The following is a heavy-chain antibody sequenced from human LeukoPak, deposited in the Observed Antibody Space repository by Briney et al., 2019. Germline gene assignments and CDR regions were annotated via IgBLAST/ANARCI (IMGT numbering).Heavy chain of an antibody. CDR3: ARDTVGVTDY. CDR1: GFTFSSYA. CDR2: ISGSGGST. J-gene: IGHJ4*02. V-gene: IGHV3-23*01. Sequence: GGSLRLSFAASGFTFSSYAMSWVRQAPGKGLEWVSAISGSGGSTYYADSVKGRFTISRDNSKNTLYLQMNSLRAEDTALYYCARDTVGVTDYWGQGTLVTVSS. D-gene: IGHD1-26*01.